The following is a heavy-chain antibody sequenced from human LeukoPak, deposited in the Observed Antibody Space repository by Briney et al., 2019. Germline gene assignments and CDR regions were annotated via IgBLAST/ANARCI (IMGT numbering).Heavy chain of an antibody. Sequence: PSETLSLTCTVSGRPIHSRNYYWGWIRQPPGKGLQWIGSIYYGGSTVYNPSLKSRVTISVDTSKNQFSVNLSSVTAADTAVYYCARHGTPGDSSGYYYAFDFWGQGTLVTFSS. V-gene: IGHV4-39*01. J-gene: IGHJ4*01. CDR1: GRPIHSRNYY. CDR2: IYYGGST. CDR3: ARHGTPGDSSGYYYAFDF. D-gene: IGHD3-22*01.